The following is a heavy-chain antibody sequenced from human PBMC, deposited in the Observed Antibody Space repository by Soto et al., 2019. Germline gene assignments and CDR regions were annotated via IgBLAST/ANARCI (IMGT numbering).Heavy chain of an antibody. CDR1: RFPFSSYC. D-gene: IGHD1-20*01. J-gene: IGHJ4*02. CDR2: ISSDGRST. CDR3: ATLAAVYPERYCY. V-gene: IGHV3-74*01. Sequence: GALRPSCAASRFPFSSYCVHWVRQAPGKGLVWVSRISSDGRSTSYADSVKGRFTISRDNAKTTLYLQVNSLRAEDTAVYYCATLAAVYPERYCYWGKGTLVTVAS.